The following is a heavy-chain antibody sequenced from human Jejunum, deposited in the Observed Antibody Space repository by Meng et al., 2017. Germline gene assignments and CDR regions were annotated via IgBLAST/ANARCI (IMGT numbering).Heavy chain of an antibody. Sequence: QVQLAQSGPEVKESGDSVRVSRQTYGYRFTRYGISWVRQVPGIGLEWMGWINGYDGKTNEGQKFQGRLTLTRETSTTTVYMELRNLRDDDTAVYFCARFNVFGADTRAPYNYGLDVWGQGTTVTVSS. CDR2: INGYDGKT. CDR3: ARFNVFGADTRAPYNYGLDV. J-gene: IGHJ6*02. D-gene: IGHD1-26*01. V-gene: IGHV1-18*01. CDR1: GYRFTRYG.